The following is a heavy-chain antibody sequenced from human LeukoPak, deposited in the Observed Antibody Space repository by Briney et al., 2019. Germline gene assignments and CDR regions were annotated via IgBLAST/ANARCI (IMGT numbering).Heavy chain of an antibody. V-gene: IGHV3-23*01. Sequence: GGSLRLSCAASGFTFSSYGMSWVRQAPGKGLEWVSAISGSGGSTYYADSVKGRFTISRDNSKNTLYLQMNSLRAEDTAVYYCAKSGLRGTPSASFDYWGQGTLVSVSS. CDR2: ISGSGGST. D-gene: IGHD3-10*01. J-gene: IGHJ4*02. CDR3: AKSGLRGTPSASFDY. CDR1: GFTFSSYG.